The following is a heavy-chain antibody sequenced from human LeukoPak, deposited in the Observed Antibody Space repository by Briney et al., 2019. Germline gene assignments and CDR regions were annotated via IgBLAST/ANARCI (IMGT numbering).Heavy chain of an antibody. V-gene: IGHV3-21*01. J-gene: IGHJ6*03. D-gene: IGHD2-2*01. Sequence: GGSLRLSCAASGFTFSSYSMNWVRQAPGKGLEWVSSISSSSSYIYYADSVKGRFTISRDNAKNSLYLQMNSLRAEDTAVYYCARESSTSCYMDVWGKGTTVTVSS. CDR3: ARESSTSCYMDV. CDR1: GFTFSSYS. CDR2: ISSSSSYI.